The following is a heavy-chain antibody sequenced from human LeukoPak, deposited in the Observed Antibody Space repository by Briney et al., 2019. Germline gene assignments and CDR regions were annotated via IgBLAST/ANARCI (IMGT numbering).Heavy chain of an antibody. J-gene: IGHJ5*02. D-gene: IGHD3-22*01. CDR1: GYTLTELS. Sequence: APVKVSCKVSGYTLTELSMHWVRQAPGKGLEWMGGFDPEDGETIYAQKFQGRVTMTEDTSTDTAYMELSSLRSEDTAVYYCATTANHDSSGYLFRAWFDPWGQGTLVTVSS. CDR3: ATTANHDSSGYLFRAWFDP. V-gene: IGHV1-24*01. CDR2: FDPEDGET.